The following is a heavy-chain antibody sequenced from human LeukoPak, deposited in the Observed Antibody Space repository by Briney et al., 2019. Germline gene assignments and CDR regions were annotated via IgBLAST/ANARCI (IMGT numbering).Heavy chain of an antibody. CDR2: ISSSSSTI. V-gene: IGHV3-48*04. CDR1: GFTFSTYA. D-gene: IGHD2-15*01. Sequence: GGSLRLSCVAAGFTFSTYAMNWVRQAPGKGLEWVSYISSSSSTIYYADSVKGRFTISRDNAKNSLYLQMNSLRAEDTAVYYCPRDRIAIDYWGQGTLVTVSS. J-gene: IGHJ4*02. CDR3: PRDRIAIDY.